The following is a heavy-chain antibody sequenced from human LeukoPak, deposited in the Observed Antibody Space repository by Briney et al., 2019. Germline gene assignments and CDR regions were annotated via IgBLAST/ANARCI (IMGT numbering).Heavy chain of an antibody. Sequence: SETLSLTCAVYGGSFSGYYWSWIRQPPGKGLEWIGEINHSGSTNYNPSLKSRVTISVDTSTNQFSLKLSSVTAADTAVYYCARAPHYYYGSGSYYSPRYYYYYYMDVWGKGTTVTVSS. V-gene: IGHV4-34*01. CDR1: GGSFSGYY. CDR3: ARAPHYYYGSGSYYSPRYYYYYYMDV. D-gene: IGHD3-10*01. J-gene: IGHJ6*03. CDR2: INHSGST.